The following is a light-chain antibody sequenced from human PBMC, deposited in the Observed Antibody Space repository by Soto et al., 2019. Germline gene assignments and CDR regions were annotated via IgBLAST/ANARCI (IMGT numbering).Light chain of an antibody. CDR3: QQLNTYPWT. Sequence: DIQLTQSPSFLSASVGDRVTIACRASLGISNYLAWYQQKPGKAPKLLIYGASTLQGGVPSRFSGSGSGTEFTLTISSLQPEDFATYYCQQLNTYPWTFGQGTKVEIK. V-gene: IGKV1-9*01. CDR2: GAS. CDR1: LGISNY. J-gene: IGKJ1*01.